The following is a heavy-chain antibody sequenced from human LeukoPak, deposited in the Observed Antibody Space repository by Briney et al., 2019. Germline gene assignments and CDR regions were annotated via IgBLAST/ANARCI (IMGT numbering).Heavy chain of an antibody. V-gene: IGHV3-73*01. CDR3: ARTPPGIANAFYFDY. CDR2: IRSKAANYAT. D-gene: IGHD6-13*01. CDR1: GFTFSGSA. Sequence: GGSLRLSCATSGFTFSGSAMHWVRQASGKGLEWVGRIRSKAANYATAYAASVKGSFTISRDDSENTAYLQMNSLKTEDTPVYYCARTPPGIANAFYFDYWGQGILVTVSS. J-gene: IGHJ4*02.